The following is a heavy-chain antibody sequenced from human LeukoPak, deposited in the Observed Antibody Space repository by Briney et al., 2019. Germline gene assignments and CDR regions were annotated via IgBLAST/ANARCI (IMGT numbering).Heavy chain of an antibody. D-gene: IGHD4-17*01. CDR3: ARTYGDIADY. CDR1: GFTFTDTY. V-gene: IGHV3-11*04. J-gene: IGHJ4*02. CDR2: ISPSGTDI. Sequence: GGSLRLSCAVSGFTFTDTYMTWIRQAPGKGLESLSYISPSGTDISYADSVKGRFTISRDNAKNSLYLQMNSLRAEDTAVYYCARTYGDIADYWGQGTLVTVSS.